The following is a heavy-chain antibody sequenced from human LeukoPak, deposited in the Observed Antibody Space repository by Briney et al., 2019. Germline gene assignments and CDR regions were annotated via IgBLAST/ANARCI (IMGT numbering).Heavy chain of an antibody. Sequence: SSETLSLTCTVSGGSISSYYWSWIRQPPGKGLEWIGYIYYSGSTNYNPSLKSRVTISVDTSKNQFSLKLSSVTAADTAVYYCARASYATKWWELHFDYWGQGTLVTVSS. V-gene: IGHV4-59*12. D-gene: IGHD1-26*01. CDR1: GGSISSYY. CDR3: ARASYATKWWELHFDY. CDR2: IYYSGST. J-gene: IGHJ4*02.